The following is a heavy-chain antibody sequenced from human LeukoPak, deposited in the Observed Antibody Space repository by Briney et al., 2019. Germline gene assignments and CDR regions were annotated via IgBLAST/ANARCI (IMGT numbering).Heavy chain of an antibody. CDR1: GFTFSSYA. CDR3: AKDLDMLPRMVRELTVGY. V-gene: IGHV3-23*01. D-gene: IGHD3-10*01. CDR2: ISGSGGST. Sequence: GGSLRLSCAASGFTFSSYAMSWVRQAPGKGLEWVSAISGSGGSTYYADSVKGRFTISRDNSKNTLYLQMNSLRAEDTAVYYCAKDLDMLPRMVRELTVGYWGQGTLVTVSS. J-gene: IGHJ4*02.